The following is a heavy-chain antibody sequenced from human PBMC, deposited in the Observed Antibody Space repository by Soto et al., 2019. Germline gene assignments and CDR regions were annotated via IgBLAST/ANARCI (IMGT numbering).Heavy chain of an antibody. CDR1: GFTFSSYA. D-gene: IGHD6-13*01. V-gene: IGHV3-23*01. Sequence: PGGSLRLSCAASGFTFSSYAINWVRQSPGKGLEWVSVISGSAGSTYYADSVKGRFTITRDNSKNTLYLQMSSLRAEDTAVYYCAKAGGAAGTVDYFDYWGQGTLVTVSS. J-gene: IGHJ4*02. CDR3: AKAGGAAGTVDYFDY. CDR2: ISGSAGST.